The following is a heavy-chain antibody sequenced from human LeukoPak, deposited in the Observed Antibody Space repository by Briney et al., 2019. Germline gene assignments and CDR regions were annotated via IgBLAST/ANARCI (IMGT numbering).Heavy chain of an antibody. J-gene: IGHJ4*02. D-gene: IGHD2-2*01. Sequence: ASVKVSCKASGYTFTSYAMHWVRQAPGQRLEWMGWINAGNGNTKYSQKFRGRVTITRDSSASTAYMELSSLRSEDTAVYYCASINCSSTSCPLDYWGQGTLVTVSS. V-gene: IGHV1-3*01. CDR1: GYTFTSYA. CDR3: ASINCSSTSCPLDY. CDR2: INAGNGNT.